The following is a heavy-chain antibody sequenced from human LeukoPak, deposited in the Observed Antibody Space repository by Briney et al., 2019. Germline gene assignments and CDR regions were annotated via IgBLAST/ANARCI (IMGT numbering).Heavy chain of an antibody. CDR3: ATYDSSGYYYVFDY. D-gene: IGHD3-22*01. CDR1: GFTFSGYA. CDR2: ISYDGSNK. J-gene: IGHJ4*02. Sequence: GGSLRLYCAASGFTFSGYAMHWVRQAPGKGLEWVAVISYDGSNKYYADSVKGRFTISSENSKNTLYLQMNSLRAEDTAVYYCATYDSSGYYYVFDYWGQGTLVTVSS. V-gene: IGHV3-30*04.